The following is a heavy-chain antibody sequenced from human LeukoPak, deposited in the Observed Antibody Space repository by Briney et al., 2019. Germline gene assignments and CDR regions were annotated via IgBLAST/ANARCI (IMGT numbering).Heavy chain of an antibody. J-gene: IGHJ6*03. CDR1: GFTFSSYA. V-gene: IGHV3-30*04. CDR2: ISYDGSNK. Sequence: PGGSLRLSCAASGFTFSSYAMHWVRQAPGKGLEWVAVISYDGSNKYYADSVKGRFTISRDNSKNTLYLQMNSLRAEDTAVYYCTRQADTAMVPSYYAYYMDVWGKGTTVTVSS. D-gene: IGHD5-18*01. CDR3: TRQADTAMVPSYYAYYMDV.